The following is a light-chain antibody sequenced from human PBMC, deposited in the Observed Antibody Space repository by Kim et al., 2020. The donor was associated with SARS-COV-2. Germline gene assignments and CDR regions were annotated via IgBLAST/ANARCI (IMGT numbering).Light chain of an antibody. V-gene: IGKV3-20*01. CDR2: GAS. Sequence: PGERATLSCRASQSVSSSYLAWYQQKPGQAPRLLIYGASSRATGVPDRFSDSGSGTDFTLTITRLEPEDFAVYYCQQYGNSPHTFGQGTKV. J-gene: IGKJ1*01. CDR3: QQYGNSPHT. CDR1: QSVSSSY.